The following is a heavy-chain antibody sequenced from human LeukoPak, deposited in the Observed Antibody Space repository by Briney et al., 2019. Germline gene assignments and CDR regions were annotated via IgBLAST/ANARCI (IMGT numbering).Heavy chain of an antibody. CDR1: GFTFSSYA. CDR2: IRGSGGST. J-gene: IGHJ3*02. D-gene: IGHD1-26*01. Sequence: GGSLRLSCAASGFTFSSYAISWGRPAPGKGLEWVSAIRGSGGSTYYADSVKGRFTISRDNSKNTLYLQMNSLRAEDTAVYYCAKFGGSYWVDAFDIWGQGTMVTVSS. V-gene: IGHV3-23*01. CDR3: AKFGGSYWVDAFDI.